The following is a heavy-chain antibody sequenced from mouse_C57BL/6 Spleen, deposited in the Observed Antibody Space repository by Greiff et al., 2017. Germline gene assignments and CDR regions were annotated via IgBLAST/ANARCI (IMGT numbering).Heavy chain of an antibody. V-gene: IGHV2-5*01. CDR3: AKQELGYAMDY. J-gene: IGHJ4*01. CDR2: IWRGGST. CDR1: GFSLTSYG. D-gene: IGHD4-1*01. Sequence: VMLVESGPGLVQPSQSLSITCTVSGFSLTSYGVHWVRQSPGKGLEWLGVIWRGGSTDNSKSQVFFKMNSLQADDTAIYYCAKQELGYAMDYWGQGTSVTVSS.